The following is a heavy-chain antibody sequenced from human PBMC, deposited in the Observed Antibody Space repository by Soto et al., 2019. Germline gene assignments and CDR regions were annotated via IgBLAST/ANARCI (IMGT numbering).Heavy chain of an antibody. CDR3: AILRIATNNYKWFDP. J-gene: IGHJ5*02. CDR2: IYVTGAV. Sequence: SETLSLTCSVSGAALNSGNYYWSWIRQVPGKGLEWIGHIYVTGAVDYNPSLRDRITISQDTSERQFSLNLRLVTAADTAVYYCAILRIATNNYKWFDPWGQGTLVTVSS. D-gene: IGHD2-21*01. CDR1: GAALNSGNYY. V-gene: IGHV4-31*03.